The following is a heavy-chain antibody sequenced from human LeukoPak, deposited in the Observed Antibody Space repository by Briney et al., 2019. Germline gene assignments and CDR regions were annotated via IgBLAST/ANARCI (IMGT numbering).Heavy chain of an antibody. V-gene: IGHV1-8*02. CDR2: MNPNSGNT. Sequence: ASVKVSCKASGGTFSSYAINWVRQATGQGLEWMGWMNPNSGNTGYAQKFQGRVTMTRNTSISTAYMELSSLRSEDTAVYYCARDGRYFDWLLYRSGFDYWGQGTLVTVSS. CDR1: GGTFSSYA. J-gene: IGHJ4*02. D-gene: IGHD3-9*01. CDR3: ARDGRYFDWLLYRSGFDY.